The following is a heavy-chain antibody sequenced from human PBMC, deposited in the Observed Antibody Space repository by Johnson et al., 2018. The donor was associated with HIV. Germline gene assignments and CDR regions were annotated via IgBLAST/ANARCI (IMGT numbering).Heavy chain of an antibody. CDR2: IRYDGSNK. J-gene: IGHJ3*02. D-gene: IGHD2-21*01. CDR1: GFTFSSYG. CDR3: AKDVAFRDDAFDI. V-gene: IGHV3-30*02. Sequence: QVQLVESEGGVVQPGGSLRLSCAASGFTFSSYGMHWVRQAPGKGLEWVAFIRYDGSNKYYADSVKGRFTISRDNSKNTLYLQMNSLRAEDTAVYYCAKDVAFRDDAFDIWGQGTMVTVCS.